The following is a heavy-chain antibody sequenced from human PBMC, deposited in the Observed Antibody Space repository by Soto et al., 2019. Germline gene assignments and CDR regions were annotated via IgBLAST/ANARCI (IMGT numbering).Heavy chain of an antibody. D-gene: IGHD5-12*01. V-gene: IGHV3-64D*06. CDR2: NSSNGGST. CDR3: VKTEGSGYDFLYYGMDG. Sequence: RSMRLACSASVFSCSSYAMHWFRQAPGKGLEYVSANSSNGGSTYYADSVKGRFTISRDNSKNTLYLQMSSLRAEDTAVYYCVKTEGSGYDFLYYGMDGWGQGTTVTVSS. CDR1: VFSCSSYA. J-gene: IGHJ6*02.